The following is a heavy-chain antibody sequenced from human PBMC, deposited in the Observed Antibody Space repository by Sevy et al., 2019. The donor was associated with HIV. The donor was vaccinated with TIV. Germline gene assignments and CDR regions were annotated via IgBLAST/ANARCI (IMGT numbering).Heavy chain of an antibody. J-gene: IGHJ4*02. CDR3: ARVDEQRWLRLYYFDY. D-gene: IGHD5-12*01. CDR1: GFSFSNYA. Sequence: GGSLRLSCAASGFSFSNYAMHWVRQSPGKGLEWVAMISYDGINKDYADSVKGRFTLSRDNSKNTLFLQMNSLRAEDTAVYYCARVDEQRWLRLYYFDYWGQGTLVTVSS. V-gene: IGHV3-30*04. CDR2: ISYDGINK.